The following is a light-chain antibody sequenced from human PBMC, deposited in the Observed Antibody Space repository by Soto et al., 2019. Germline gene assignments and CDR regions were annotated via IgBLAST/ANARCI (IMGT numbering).Light chain of an antibody. Sequence: EVVLTQSPGTLSLSPGERATLSCRASQSISNYLAWYQHKPGQAPRLLIYDASNRAPGTPARFSASGSGTDFTLTISSLEPEDFAVYYCQRNSNWPPYTFGQGTKVEMK. CDR2: DAS. J-gene: IGKJ2*01. V-gene: IGKV3-11*01. CDR1: QSISNY. CDR3: QRNSNWPPYT.